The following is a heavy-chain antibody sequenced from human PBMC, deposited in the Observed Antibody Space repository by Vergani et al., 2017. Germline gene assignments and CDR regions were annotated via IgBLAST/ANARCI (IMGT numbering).Heavy chain of an antibody. CDR2: IIPIFGTA. V-gene: IGHV1-69*13. CDR3: ASYGLTMVRGVTNYYYYYGMDV. CDR1: GGTFSSYA. Sequence: QVQLVQSGAEVKKPGSSVKVSCKASGGTFSSYAISWVRQAPGQGLEWMGRIIPIFGTANYAQKFQGRVTITADESTSTAYMELSSLRSEDTAVYYCASYGLTMVRGVTNYYYYYGMDVWGQGTTVTVSS. D-gene: IGHD3-10*01. J-gene: IGHJ6*02.